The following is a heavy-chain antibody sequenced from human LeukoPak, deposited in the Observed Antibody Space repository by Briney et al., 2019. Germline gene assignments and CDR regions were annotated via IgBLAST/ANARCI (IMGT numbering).Heavy chain of an antibody. Sequence: PSETLSLTCTVSGGSISSYYWSWIRQPPGKGLEWIGYIYYSGSTNCNPSLESRVTISVDTSKNQFSLKLSSVTAADTAVYYCARGRWRIDYWGQGTLVTVSS. J-gene: IGHJ4*02. CDR3: ARGRWRIDY. V-gene: IGHV4-59*01. CDR2: IYYSGST. CDR1: GGSISSYY. D-gene: IGHD4-23*01.